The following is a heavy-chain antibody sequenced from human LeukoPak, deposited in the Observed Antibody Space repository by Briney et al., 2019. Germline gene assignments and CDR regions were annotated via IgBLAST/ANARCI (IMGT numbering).Heavy chain of an antibody. Sequence: GGSLRLSCAASGFTFSSYWMHWVRVGPGNGPVWGSRINGVGSYTNYADSVKGRFTISRDNAKNTLFLQMNSLRAEDTAMYFCVRDGRNWLWGQGTLVTVSS. CDR2: INGVGSYT. CDR3: VRDGRNWL. J-gene: IGHJ4*02. V-gene: IGHV3-74*01. CDR1: GFTFSSYW. D-gene: IGHD1-1*01.